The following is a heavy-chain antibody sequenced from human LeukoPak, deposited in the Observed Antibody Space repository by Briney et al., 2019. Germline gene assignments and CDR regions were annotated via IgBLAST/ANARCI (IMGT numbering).Heavy chain of an antibody. CDR1: GGSITSGSYY. CDR2: VSTTGST. D-gene: IGHD3-3*01. V-gene: IGHV4-61*02. CDR3: ARATRRTYDFWSGYHHNYFDY. J-gene: IGHJ4*02. Sequence: SQTLSLTCTVSGGSITSGSYYWSWIRQPAGKGLEWIGRVSTTGSTDYNPSLKSRVSISLDTSKNQFSLKLSSVTAADTAVYYCARATRRTYDFWSGYHHNYFDYWGQGTLVTVSS.